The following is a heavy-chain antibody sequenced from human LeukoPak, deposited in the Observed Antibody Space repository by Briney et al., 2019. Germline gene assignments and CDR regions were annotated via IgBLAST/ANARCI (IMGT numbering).Heavy chain of an antibody. CDR1: GFTFSSYA. CDR3: AKTSATYGGNVVC. D-gene: IGHD4-23*01. V-gene: IGHV3-23*01. Sequence: RTGGSLRLSCAASGFTFSSYAMTWVRQAPGKGLEWVSGISASGGTTYYADSVKGRFTISRDNSKNTLYMQMNSLRVEDTAVYYCAKTSATYGGNVVCWGQGTLVTVSS. CDR2: ISASGGTT. J-gene: IGHJ4*02.